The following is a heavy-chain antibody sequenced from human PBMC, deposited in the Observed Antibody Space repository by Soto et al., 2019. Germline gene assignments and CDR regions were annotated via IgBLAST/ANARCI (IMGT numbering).Heavy chain of an antibody. D-gene: IGHD5-12*01. CDR3: AREEMATIYWYFDL. CDR1: GFTFSSYR. V-gene: IGHV3-74*01. J-gene: IGHJ2*01. Sequence: EVQLVESGGGLVQPGGSLRLSCAASGFTFSSYRMHWVRQAPGKGLVWVSRINSDGSSTSYADSVKGRFTISRDNAKNTLYLQMNSLRAEDTAVYYCAREEMATIYWYFDLWGRGTLVTVSS. CDR2: INSDGSST.